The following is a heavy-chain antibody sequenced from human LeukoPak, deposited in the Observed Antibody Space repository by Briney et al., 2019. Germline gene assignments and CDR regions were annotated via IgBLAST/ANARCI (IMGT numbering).Heavy chain of an antibody. D-gene: IGHD6-19*01. V-gene: IGHV3-7*03. Sequence: PGGSLRLSCAASGFTFKTYWMSWVRQAPGKGLEWVANIKQDGSETYYVDSVKGRFTISRDNAKNSLYLQLNSLRAEDTALYYCARGSRALAVAGTGDYWGQGTLATVSS. J-gene: IGHJ4*02. CDR1: GFTFKTYW. CDR2: IKQDGSET. CDR3: ARGSRALAVAGTGDY.